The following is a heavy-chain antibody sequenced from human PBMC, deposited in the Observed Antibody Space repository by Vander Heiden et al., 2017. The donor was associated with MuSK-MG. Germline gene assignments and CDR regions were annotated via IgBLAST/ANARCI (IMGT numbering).Heavy chain of an antibody. D-gene: IGHD5-18*01. J-gene: IGHJ6*02. Sequence: EVQLVESGGGLVQPGGSLRLSCAASGFTFSSYSMNWLRQAPGKGLEGVSYISSSSSTIYYADSVKGRFTISRDNAKNSLYLQMNSLRAEDTAVYYCARAPSGYSYGYYYYYYGMDVWGQGTTVTVSS. CDR2: ISSSSSTI. CDR3: ARAPSGYSYGYYYYYYGMDV. V-gene: IGHV3-48*04. CDR1: GFTFSSYS.